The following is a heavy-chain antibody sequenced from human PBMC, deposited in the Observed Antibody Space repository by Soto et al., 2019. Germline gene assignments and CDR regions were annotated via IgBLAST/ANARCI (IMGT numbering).Heavy chain of an antibody. V-gene: IGHV1-18*04. Sequence: QVQLVQSGGEEKKPGASVKVSCKASGYDFIGHGISSVRQARGQGLEWMGWINSYNGDTKYARKYQDRSTLTKDKSTRTVYMELTSLRSDDTAVYYCARDQWLKVPAVVGAKFDSWGQGTLVTVSS. CDR3: ARDQWLKVPAVVGAKFDS. D-gene: IGHD6-19*01. J-gene: IGHJ5*01. CDR1: GYDFIGHG. CDR2: INSYNGDT.